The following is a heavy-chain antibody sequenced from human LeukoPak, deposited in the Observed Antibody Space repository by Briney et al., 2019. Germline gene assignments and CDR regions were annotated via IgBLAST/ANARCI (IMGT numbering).Heavy chain of an antibody. D-gene: IGHD3-22*01. CDR2: FDPEDGET. Sequence: ASVKVSCKVSGYTLTELSMHWVRQAPGKGLEWMGGFDPEDGETIYAQKFQGRVTMTEDTSTDTAYKELSSLRSEDTAVYYCATDRWGSGYYYDWGQGTLVTVSS. CDR3: ATDRWGSGYYYD. CDR1: GYTLTELS. V-gene: IGHV1-24*01. J-gene: IGHJ4*02.